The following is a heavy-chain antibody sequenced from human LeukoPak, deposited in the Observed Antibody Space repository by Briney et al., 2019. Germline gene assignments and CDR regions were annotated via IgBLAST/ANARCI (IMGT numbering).Heavy chain of an antibody. Sequence: ASVKVSCKAPGYTFTSYAMHWVRQAPGQRLEWMGWINAGNGNTKYSQKFQGRVTITRDTSASTAYMELSSLRSEDTAVYYCARDRLSFSSSINWFDPWGQGTLVTVSS. CDR1: GYTFTSYA. J-gene: IGHJ5*02. CDR2: INAGNGNT. V-gene: IGHV1-3*01. D-gene: IGHD6-13*01. CDR3: ARDRLSFSSSINWFDP.